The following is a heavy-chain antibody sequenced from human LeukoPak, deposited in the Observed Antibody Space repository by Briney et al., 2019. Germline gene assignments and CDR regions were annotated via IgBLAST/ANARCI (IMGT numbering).Heavy chain of an antibody. D-gene: IGHD5-24*01. V-gene: IGHV4-59*01. CDR3: ARLDADPDYYYYYYMDV. CDR1: GGSISSYY. CDR2: IYYSGST. J-gene: IGHJ6*03. Sequence: SETLSLTCTVSGGSISSYYWSWIRQPPGKGLEWIGYIYYSGSTNCNPSLESRVTISVDTSKNQFSLKLSSVTAADTAVYYCARLDADPDYYYYYYMDVWGKGTTVTISS.